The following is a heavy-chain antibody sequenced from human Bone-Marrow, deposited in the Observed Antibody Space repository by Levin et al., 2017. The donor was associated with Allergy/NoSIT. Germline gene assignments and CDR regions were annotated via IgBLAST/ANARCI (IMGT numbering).Heavy chain of an antibody. CDR3: ARGGASGYSYG. V-gene: IGHV4-59*01. CDR1: GGSISSYY. J-gene: IGHJ4*02. Sequence: SETLSLTCTVSGGSISSYYWSWIRQPPGKGLEWIGYIYYSGSTNYNPSLKSRVTISVDTSKNQLSLKLSSVTAADTAVYYCARGGASGYSYGWGQGTLVTVSS. CDR2: IYYSGST. D-gene: IGHD5-18*01.